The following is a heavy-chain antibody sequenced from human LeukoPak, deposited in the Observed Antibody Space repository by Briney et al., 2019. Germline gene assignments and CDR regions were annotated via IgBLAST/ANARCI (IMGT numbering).Heavy chain of an antibody. Sequence: SETLSLTCAVYGGSFSGYYWSWIRQPPGKGLEWIGEINHSGSTNYNPSLKSRVTISVDTSKNQFSLKLSSVTAADTAVYYCAITRAGAARVFDYWGQGTLVTVSS. CDR2: INHSGST. CDR3: AITRAGAARVFDY. J-gene: IGHJ4*02. CDR1: GGSFSGYY. V-gene: IGHV4-34*01. D-gene: IGHD6-13*01.